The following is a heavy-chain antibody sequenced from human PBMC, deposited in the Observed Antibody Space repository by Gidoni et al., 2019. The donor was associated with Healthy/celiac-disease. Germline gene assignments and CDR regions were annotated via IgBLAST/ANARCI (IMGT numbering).Heavy chain of an antibody. CDR1: GFTFSSYA. J-gene: IGHJ4*02. V-gene: IGHV3-30*04. CDR3: ARVWITMVRGVIDY. D-gene: IGHD3-10*01. Sequence: QVQLVESGGGVVQPGTSLRLSCAASGFTFSSYAMHWVRQAPGKGLEWVAVISYDGSNKYYADSVKGRFTISRDNSKNTLYLQMNSLRAEDTAVYYCARVWITMVRGVIDYWGQGTLVTVSS. CDR2: ISYDGSNK.